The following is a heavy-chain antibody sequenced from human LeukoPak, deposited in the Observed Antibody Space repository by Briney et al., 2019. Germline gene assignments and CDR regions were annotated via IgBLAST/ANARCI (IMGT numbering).Heavy chain of an antibody. CDR1: GYTFRIHG. J-gene: IGHJ4*02. CDR3: ARDRAWNYFDY. CDR2: IANDGSRK. V-gene: IGHV3-30*03. Sequence: GRSLRLSCAPSGYTFRIHGMHWVRQAPGKGLEWVTIIANDGSRKYYAHSVESRFTISRDNSKNTLYLQMDSLRAEDTAVYYCARDRAWNYFDYWGQGTLVTVSS. D-gene: IGHD3-3*01.